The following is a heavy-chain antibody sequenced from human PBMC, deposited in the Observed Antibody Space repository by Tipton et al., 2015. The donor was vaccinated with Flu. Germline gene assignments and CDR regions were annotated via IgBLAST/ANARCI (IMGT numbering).Heavy chain of an antibody. CDR2: INADGSST. CDR3: ALKGNGDASPTPIFDS. J-gene: IGHJ4*02. Sequence: GSLRLSCAASGFTFSSFWMHWVRQVPGKGLMWVSRINADGSSTDYADSVKGRFTISRDNAKNTLYLQMDSLRAEDTAVYYCALKGNGDASPTPIFDSWGQGTLVTVSS. D-gene: IGHD2-8*01. V-gene: IGHV3-74*01. CDR1: GFTFSSFW.